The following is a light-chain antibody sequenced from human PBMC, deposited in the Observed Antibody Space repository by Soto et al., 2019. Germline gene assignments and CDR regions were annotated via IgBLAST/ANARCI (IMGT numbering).Light chain of an antibody. J-gene: IGKJ4*01. CDR3: QQRSDLLT. V-gene: IGKV3-11*01. CDR1: QSIASY. CDR2: DAS. Sequence: EIVLTQSPATLSLSPGERATLSCRASQSIASYLAWYQQKPGQAPRLLIYDASKRATGIPARYSGSGSGTDFTLTISSLEPEDFAVYYCQQRSDLLTFGGGTKVEIK.